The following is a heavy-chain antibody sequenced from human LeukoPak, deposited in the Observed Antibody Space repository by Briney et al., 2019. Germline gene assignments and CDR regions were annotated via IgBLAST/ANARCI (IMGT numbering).Heavy chain of an antibody. CDR3: AKRAATVSYYFDY. V-gene: IGHV3-23*01. CDR1: GFTFSSYG. J-gene: IGHJ4*02. CDR2: ISGSGGNV. D-gene: IGHD4-17*01. Sequence: GGSLRLSCAASGFTFSSYGMSWVRQAPGKGLEWVSSISGSGGNVYYAGSVRGRFTISRDNSKNTVYLQMNSLRAEDTATYYCAKRAATVSYYFDYWGQGTLVTVSS.